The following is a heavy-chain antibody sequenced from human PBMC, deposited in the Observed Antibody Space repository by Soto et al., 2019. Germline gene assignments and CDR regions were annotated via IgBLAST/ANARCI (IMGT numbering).Heavy chain of an antibody. CDR1: GYSFTSHW. CDR2: IYPGDSDT. CDR3: ARTQTYYDILTENWFDP. V-gene: IGHV5-51*01. D-gene: IGHD3-9*01. J-gene: IGHJ5*02. Sequence: GESLKISCNGSGYSFTSHWIGWVRQMPWKGLEWMGIIYPGDSDTRYSPSFQGQVTISADKSISTAYLQWSSLKASDTAMYYCARTQTYYDILTENWFDPWGQGTLVTVSS.